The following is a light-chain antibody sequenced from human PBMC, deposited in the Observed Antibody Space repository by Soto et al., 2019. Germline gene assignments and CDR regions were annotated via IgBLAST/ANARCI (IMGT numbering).Light chain of an antibody. CDR2: AAS. J-gene: IGKJ2*01. CDR3: QQSYSTLYT. Sequence: DIPMTQSPSSLSASVGDRVTITCRASQSISSYLNLYQQKPGKAPKRLIYAASILQSGVPSRFSGSGSGTDFTLTISSLQAEDFATYYWQQSYSTLYTFGQGTKLEIK. CDR1: QSISSY. V-gene: IGKV1-39*01.